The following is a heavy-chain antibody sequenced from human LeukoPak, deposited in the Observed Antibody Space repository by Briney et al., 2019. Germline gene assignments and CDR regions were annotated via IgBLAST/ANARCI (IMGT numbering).Heavy chain of an antibody. CDR3: ATATPITMVRGSDYYYYMDV. V-gene: IGHV1-2*02. D-gene: IGHD3-10*01. Sequence: ASVKVSCKASGYTFGGFYIHWVRQAPGQGLEWMGWINPNSGVTNYAQKLQGRVTITRDTSIDTAYMQLSRLRSEDTAVYYCATATPITMVRGSDYYYYMDVWGKGTTVTISS. J-gene: IGHJ6*03. CDR1: GYTFGGFY. CDR2: INPNSGVT.